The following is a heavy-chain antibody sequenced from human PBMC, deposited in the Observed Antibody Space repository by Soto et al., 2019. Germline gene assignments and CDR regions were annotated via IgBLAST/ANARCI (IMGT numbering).Heavy chain of an antibody. J-gene: IGHJ4*02. CDR1: GYTFPSYY. Sequence: QVQLVQSGAEVKKPGASVKVSCNPSGYTFPSYYMHWVRQAPGQGLEWMGIINPSGGSTSYAQKFQGRGTMTRDTSTSTVYMELSSLRSEDTAVYYCARDQVAVIDYWGQGTLVTVSS. V-gene: IGHV1-46*03. CDR2: INPSGGST. CDR3: ARDQVAVIDY. D-gene: IGHD2-15*01.